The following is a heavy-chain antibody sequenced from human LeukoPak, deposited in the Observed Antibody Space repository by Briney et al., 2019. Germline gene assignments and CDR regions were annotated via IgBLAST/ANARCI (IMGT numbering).Heavy chain of an antibody. CDR1: GASISSGSHH. J-gene: IGHJ5*02. CDR2: IYTSGST. CDR3: ARDKGGFLYFGEYDP. Sequence: PSETLSLTCTVSGASISSGSHHWSWIRQPAGNGLEWIGRIYTSGSTNYNPSLKSRVSISVDMSKNQFSLKLSSVTAADTAVYYCARDKGGFLYFGEYDPWGQGTLVTVSS. V-gene: IGHV4-61*02. D-gene: IGHD3-10*01.